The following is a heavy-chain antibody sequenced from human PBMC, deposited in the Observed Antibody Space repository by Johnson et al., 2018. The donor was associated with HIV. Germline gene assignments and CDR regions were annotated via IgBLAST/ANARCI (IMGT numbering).Heavy chain of an antibody. Sequence: VQLVESGGGVVQPGRSLRLSCAASGFIVSSKYMTWFRQAPGKGLEWVSVLYADGRTYYADSVKGRFTVSSDYSANTLYLQRNSLTAEDTAVYYCATKGSKWELIVEGFAVWGQGTMVTVSS. J-gene: IGHJ3*01. CDR3: ATKGSKWELIVEGFAV. CDR1: GFIVSSKY. D-gene: IGHD1-26*01. V-gene: IGHV3-66*02. CDR2: LYADGRT.